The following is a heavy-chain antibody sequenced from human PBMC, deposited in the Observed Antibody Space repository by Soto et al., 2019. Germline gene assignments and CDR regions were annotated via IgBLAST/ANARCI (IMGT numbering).Heavy chain of an antibody. CDR2: INHSGST. Sequence: SETLSLTCTVSGGSISSYYWSWIRQPPGKGLEWIGEINHSGSTNYNPSLKSRVTISVDTSKNQFSLKLSSVTAADTAVYYCARDQVPYGSGPNWFDPWGQGTLVTVSS. CDR1: GGSISSYY. V-gene: IGHV4-59*12. CDR3: ARDQVPYGSGPNWFDP. D-gene: IGHD3-10*01. J-gene: IGHJ5*02.